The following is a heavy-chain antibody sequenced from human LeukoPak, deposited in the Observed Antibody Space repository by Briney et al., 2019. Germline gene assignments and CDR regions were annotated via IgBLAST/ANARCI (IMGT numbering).Heavy chain of an antibody. D-gene: IGHD3-22*01. CDR3: ARETYYYDSSGYDFDY. CDR1: GFTFSSYS. Sequence: GGSLRLSCAASGFTFSSYSMNWVRQAPGKGLEWVSYISSSRSTIYYADSVKGRFTISRDNAKNSLYLQMNSLRAEDTAVYYCARETYYYDSSGYDFDYWGQGTLVTVSS. V-gene: IGHV3-48*01. CDR2: ISSSRSTI. J-gene: IGHJ4*02.